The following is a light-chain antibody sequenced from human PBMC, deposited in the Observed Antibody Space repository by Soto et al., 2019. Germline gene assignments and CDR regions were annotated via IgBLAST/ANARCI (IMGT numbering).Light chain of an antibody. CDR1: RSLFHTSNNKNY. CDR3: QQYYTTPPST. V-gene: IGKV4-1*01. Sequence: DIVMTHSQESLPLSLGERPTSNSKSSRSLFHTSNNKNYLAWYQQKPGQPPKLLIYWASTRNSGVPDRFSGSGSGTDFTLTISNLQAEDVAVYVCQQYYTTPPSTFGQGTRLEIK. J-gene: IGKJ5*01. CDR2: WAS.